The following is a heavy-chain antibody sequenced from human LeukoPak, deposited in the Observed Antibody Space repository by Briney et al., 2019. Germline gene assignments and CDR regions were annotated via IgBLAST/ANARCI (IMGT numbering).Heavy chain of an antibody. D-gene: IGHD1-26*01. CDR3: ARDRSGSLDY. CDR2: ISSDGSST. Sequence: GESLRLSCAASGFTFSSYWMHWVRQAPGKGLVWVSRISSDGSSTSYADSVKGRFTISRDNAKNTLYLQMNSLRAEDTAVYYCARDRSGSLDYWGQGTLVTVSS. J-gene: IGHJ4*02. V-gene: IGHV3-74*01. CDR1: GFTFSSYW.